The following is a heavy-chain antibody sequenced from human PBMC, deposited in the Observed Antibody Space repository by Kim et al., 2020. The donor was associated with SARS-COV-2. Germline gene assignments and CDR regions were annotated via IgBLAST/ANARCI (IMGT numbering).Heavy chain of an antibody. CDR3: ARPFLQLYRVSLFFFDN. J-gene: IGHJ4*02. CDR2: IKQDGSEK. V-gene: IGHV3-7*03. D-gene: IGHD1-1*01. CDR1: GFIFSDYW. Sequence: GGSLRLSCVASGFIFSDYWMSWVRQAPGKGLEWVANIKQDGSEKHYVDSVKGRFTISRDNAKKSLFLQMSSLRADDTAVYFCARPFLQLYRVSLFFFDNCGQGTQVTVSS.